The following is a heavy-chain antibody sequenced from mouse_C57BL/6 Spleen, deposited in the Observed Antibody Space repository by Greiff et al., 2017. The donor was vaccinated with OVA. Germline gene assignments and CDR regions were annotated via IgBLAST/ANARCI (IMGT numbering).Heavy chain of an antibody. J-gene: IGHJ1*03. V-gene: IGHV2-9-1*01. CDR1: GFSLTSYA. D-gene: IGHD1-1*01. Sequence: VKLVESGPGLVAPSQSLSITCTVSGFSLTSYAISWVRQPPGKGLEWLGVIWTGGGTNYNSALKSRLSISKDNSKSQVFLKMNSLQTDDTARYYCASYYGSSYDWYFDVWGTGTTVTVSS. CDR3: ASYYGSSYDWYFDV. CDR2: IWTGGGT.